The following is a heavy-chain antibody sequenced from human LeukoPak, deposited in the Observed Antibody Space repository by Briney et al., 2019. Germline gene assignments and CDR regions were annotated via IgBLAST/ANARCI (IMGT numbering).Heavy chain of an antibody. Sequence: ASVKVSCKASGYTFTSYGISWVRQAPGQGLEWMGWISAYNGNTNYAQKLQGRVTMTTDTSTSTAYMELRSLRSDDTDVYYCARVPHYYYDSSGYGGYYFDYWGQGTLVTVSS. J-gene: IGHJ4*02. CDR2: ISAYNGNT. CDR1: GYTFTSYG. CDR3: ARVPHYYYDSSGYGGYYFDY. V-gene: IGHV1-18*01. D-gene: IGHD3-22*01.